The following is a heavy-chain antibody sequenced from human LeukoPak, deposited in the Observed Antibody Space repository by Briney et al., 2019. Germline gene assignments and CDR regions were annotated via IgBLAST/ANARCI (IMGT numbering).Heavy chain of an antibody. V-gene: IGHV3-30-3*01. CDR2: ISYDGSNK. J-gene: IGHJ4*02. D-gene: IGHD3-16*01. Sequence: GRSLRLSCAASGFTFSSYAMHWVRQAPGKGLEWVAVISYDGSNKYYADSVKGRFTISRDNSKNTLHLQMNSLRAEDTAVYYCARVLNYVPGDYWGQGTLVTVSS. CDR3: ARVLNYVPGDY. CDR1: GFTFSSYA.